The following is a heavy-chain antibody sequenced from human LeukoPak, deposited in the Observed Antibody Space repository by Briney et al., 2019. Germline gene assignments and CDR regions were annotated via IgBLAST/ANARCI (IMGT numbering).Heavy chain of an antibody. J-gene: IGHJ3*01. CDR2: IKSKGDGETT. Sequence: GGSLRLSCAASGFTFTNNWINWVRQAPGKGLEWVGRIKSKGDGETTDYSAPVKGRFTTSRDDLKKMVYLQMNSLKSEDTATYYCARDWYHAFDLWGQGTMVTVPS. CDR3: ARDWYHAFDL. D-gene: IGHD3-9*01. V-gene: IGHV3-15*07. CDR1: GFTFTNNW.